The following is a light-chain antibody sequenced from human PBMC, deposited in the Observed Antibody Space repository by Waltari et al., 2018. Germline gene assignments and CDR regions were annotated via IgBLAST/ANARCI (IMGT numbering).Light chain of an antibody. CDR1: SDMNVGGYN. J-gene: IGLJ2*01. CDR2: YYSVSDK. Sequence: QPVLTQPPSASASPGESARLTCTLPSDMNVGGYNIYWYQQKPGRPPTYLLYYYSVSDKGQGPGLPSRFSGSKDAAANTGILLSSGVQSEDEADYYCMIWPNNVWVIGGGTKLSVL. CDR3: MIWPNNVWV. V-gene: IGLV5-37*01.